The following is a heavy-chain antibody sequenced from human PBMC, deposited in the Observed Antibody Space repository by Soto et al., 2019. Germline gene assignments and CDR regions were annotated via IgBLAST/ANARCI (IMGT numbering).Heavy chain of an antibody. J-gene: IGHJ4*02. CDR3: ARLSVRYCSGGSCSQLDY. CDR2: ISSSGGTI. Sequence: EVQLVESGGGLVQPGGSVRLSCAASGFTFSTYSMNWVRQAPGKGLEWVSFISSSGGTIYYADSVKGRFTISRDNAKNSLYLQMNSLSDEDTAVYYCARLSVRYCSGGSCSQLDYWGQGTLDTVSS. V-gene: IGHV3-48*02. D-gene: IGHD2-15*01. CDR1: GFTFSTYS.